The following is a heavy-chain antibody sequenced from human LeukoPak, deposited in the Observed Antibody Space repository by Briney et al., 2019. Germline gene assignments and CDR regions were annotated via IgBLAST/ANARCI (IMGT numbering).Heavy chain of an antibody. CDR2: ISANNGNT. Sequence: GASVKVSCKASGYSFTSDGINWVRQAPGQGLEWMGWISANNGNTNYAQKFQGRVTMTTDTSTSTAYMELRSLRADDTAVYYCARVVVTDENSFDPWGQGTLVTVSS. V-gene: IGHV1-18*01. D-gene: IGHD2-15*01. CDR3: ARVVVTDENSFDP. CDR1: GYSFTSDG. J-gene: IGHJ5*02.